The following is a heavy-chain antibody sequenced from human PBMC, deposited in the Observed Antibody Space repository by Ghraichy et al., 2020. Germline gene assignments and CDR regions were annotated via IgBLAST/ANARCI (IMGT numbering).Heavy chain of an antibody. D-gene: IGHD4-23*01. CDR2: ISSSSRTI. V-gene: IGHV3-48*02. CDR1: GFSFSNYI. J-gene: IGHJ6*02. Sequence: GGSLRRSCAASGFSFSNYIMNWVRQAPGKGLEWVSHISSSSRTISYADSVKGRFTVSRDNAKNSLFLQMNSLRDEDTAVYYCARGSRVVRFYYYDALDVWGQGTTVTVSS. CDR3: ARGSRVVRFYYYDALDV.